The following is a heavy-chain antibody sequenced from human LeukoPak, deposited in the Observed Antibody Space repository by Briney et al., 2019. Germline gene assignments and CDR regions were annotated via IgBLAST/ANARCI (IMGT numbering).Heavy chain of an antibody. CDR3: ARESQLDGFDY. V-gene: IGHV1-2*02. D-gene: IGHD6-13*01. Sequence: ASVKVSCKASGYTFTSYGVSWVRQAPGQGLEWMGWINPNSGGTNYAQKFQGRVTMTRDTSISTAYMELSRLRSDDTAVYYCARESQLDGFDYWGQGTLVTVSS. J-gene: IGHJ4*02. CDR2: INPNSGGT. CDR1: GYTFTSYG.